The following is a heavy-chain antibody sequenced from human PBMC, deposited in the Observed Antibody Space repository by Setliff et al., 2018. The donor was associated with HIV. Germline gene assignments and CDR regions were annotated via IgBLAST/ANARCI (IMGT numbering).Heavy chain of an antibody. Sequence: SETLSLTCTVSGGSISSHYWNWIRRPPGKGLEWIGSINYSGSTNYDPSLKGRVTISVDTSKNQFSLKLRSVTAADTAVYYCAREGPGPQFYDSSHGYDAFDIWGQGTMVTVSS. V-gene: IGHV4-59*11. CDR2: INYSGST. CDR1: GGSISSHY. CDR3: AREGPGPQFYDSSHGYDAFDI. D-gene: IGHD3-22*01. J-gene: IGHJ3*02.